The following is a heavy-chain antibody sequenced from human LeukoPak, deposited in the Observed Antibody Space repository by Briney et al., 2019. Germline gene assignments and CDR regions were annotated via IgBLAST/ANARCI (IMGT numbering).Heavy chain of an antibody. CDR2: INHSGST. D-gene: IGHD3-10*01. Sequence: SEALSLTCAVYGGSFSGYYWSWIRQPPGKGLESIGEINHSGSTNYNPSLKSRVTISVDTSKNQFSLKLSSVTAADTAVYYCARGNTPDYYGSGSYYSYFDYWGQGTLVAVSS. V-gene: IGHV4-34*01. CDR3: ARGNTPDYYGSGSYYSYFDY. CDR1: GGSFSGYY. J-gene: IGHJ4*02.